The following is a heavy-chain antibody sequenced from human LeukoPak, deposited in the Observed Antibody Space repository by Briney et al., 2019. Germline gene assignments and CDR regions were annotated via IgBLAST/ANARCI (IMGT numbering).Heavy chain of an antibody. V-gene: IGHV3-30*18. Sequence: GGSLRLSCAASGFTFSSYGMHWVRQAPGKGLEWVAVISYDGSNKYYADSVKGRFTISRDNSKNTLYLQMNSLRAEDTAVYYCAKEIPGRNWFDPWGQGTLVTVSS. J-gene: IGHJ5*02. CDR2: ISYDGSNK. CDR3: AKEIPGRNWFDP. CDR1: GFTFSSYG.